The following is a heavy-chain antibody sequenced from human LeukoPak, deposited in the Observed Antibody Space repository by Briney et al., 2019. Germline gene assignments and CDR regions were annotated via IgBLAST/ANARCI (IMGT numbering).Heavy chain of an antibody. CDR3: ARGNGPAALSYYYYYMDV. CDR2: ISYDGSNK. CDR1: GFTFSSYW. D-gene: IGHD2-2*01. V-gene: IGHV3-30*03. J-gene: IGHJ6*03. Sequence: PGGSLRLSCAASGFTFSSYWMSWVRQAPGKGLEWVAVISYDGSNKYYADSVKGRFTISRDNSKNTLYLQMNSLRAEDTAVYYCARGNGPAALSYYYYYMDVWGKGTTVTVSS.